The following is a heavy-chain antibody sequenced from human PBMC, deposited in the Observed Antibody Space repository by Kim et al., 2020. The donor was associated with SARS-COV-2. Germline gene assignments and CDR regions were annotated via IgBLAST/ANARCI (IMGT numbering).Heavy chain of an antibody. CDR1: GGSFSGYY. CDR3: ARVWGYDFWSGYHKGGFDY. V-gene: IGHV4-34*01. CDR2: INHSGST. D-gene: IGHD3-3*01. Sequence: SETLSLTCAVYGGSFSGYYWSWIRQPPGKGLEWIGEINHSGSTNYNPSLKSRVTISVDTSKNQFSLKLSSVTAADTAVYYCARVWGYDFWSGYHKGGFDYWGQGTLVTVSS. J-gene: IGHJ4*02.